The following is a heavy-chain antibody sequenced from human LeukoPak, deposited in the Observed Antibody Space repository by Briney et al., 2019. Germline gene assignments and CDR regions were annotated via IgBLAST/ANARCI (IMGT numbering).Heavy chain of an antibody. CDR3: ARDHLRFLEWFSELDY. J-gene: IGHJ4*02. Sequence: GGSLRLSCAASGFTFSSYAMHWVRQAPGKGLEWVAVISYDGSNKYYADSVKGRFTISRDNSKNTLYLQMNSLRAEDTAVYYCARDHLRFLEWFSELDYWGQGTLVTVSS. CDR2: ISYDGSNK. CDR1: GFTFSSYA. D-gene: IGHD3-3*01. V-gene: IGHV3-30*04.